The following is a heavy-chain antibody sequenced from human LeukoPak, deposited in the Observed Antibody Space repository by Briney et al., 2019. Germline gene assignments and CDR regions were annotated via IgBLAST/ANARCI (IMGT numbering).Heavy chain of an antibody. V-gene: IGHV3-23*01. CDR3: AKDIQLST. D-gene: IGHD5-24*01. Sequence: GGSLRLSCAASGFTFSVAAMTWVRQAPGKGLEWVSLIGASGESTYYADSVKGRFTISRDNSKNTLSLQMDSLRVEDTAMYFCAKDIQLSTWGLGTMVTVSS. CDR2: IGASGEST. CDR1: GFTFSVAA. J-gene: IGHJ3*01.